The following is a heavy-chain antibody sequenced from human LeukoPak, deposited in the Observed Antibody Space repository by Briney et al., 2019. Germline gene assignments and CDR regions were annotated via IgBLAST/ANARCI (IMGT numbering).Heavy chain of an antibody. V-gene: IGHV4-34*01. CDR1: GGSFNGYY. CDR3: ASCRHSSGWYIDY. J-gene: IGHJ4*02. CDR2: INHSGST. Sequence: KPSETLSLTCAVYGGSFNGYYWSWIRQPPGKGLEWIREINHSGSTNYNPSLKSRVTISVDTSKNQFSLKLSSVTAADTAVYYCASCRHSSGWYIDYWGQRTLVTVSS. D-gene: IGHD6-19*01.